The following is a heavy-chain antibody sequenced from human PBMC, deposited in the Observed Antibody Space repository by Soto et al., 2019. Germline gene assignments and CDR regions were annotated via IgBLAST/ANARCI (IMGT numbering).Heavy chain of an antibody. V-gene: IGHV4-59*01. CDR3: ARFNSPEKRGFDS. Sequence: PSETLSLTCIVSGGFISGYYWSWIRRPPGRGLELIGYIQYSGTTNYNPSLKSRATISVDPSKNQFSLNLSSVTAADTALYYCARFNSPEKRGFDSWGQGTLVTVSS. CDR1: GGFISGYY. D-gene: IGHD4-4*01. J-gene: IGHJ5*01. CDR2: IQYSGTT.